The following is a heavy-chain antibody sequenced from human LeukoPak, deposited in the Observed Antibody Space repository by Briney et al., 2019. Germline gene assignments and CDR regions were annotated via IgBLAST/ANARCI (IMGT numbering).Heavy chain of an antibody. CDR2: ISGSGGST. V-gene: IGHV3-23*01. D-gene: IGHD4-23*01. J-gene: IGHJ4*02. Sequence: GGSLRLSCAASGFTFSSYAISWDRQAPGKGLEWVSAISGSGGSTYYADSVKGRFTISRDNSKNTLYLQMNSLRAEDTAVYYCAKADGNSGGYYFDYWGQGTLVTVSS. CDR1: GFTFSSYA. CDR3: AKADGNSGGYYFDY.